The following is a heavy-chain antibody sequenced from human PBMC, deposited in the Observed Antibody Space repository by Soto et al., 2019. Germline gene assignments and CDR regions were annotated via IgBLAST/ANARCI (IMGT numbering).Heavy chain of an antibody. D-gene: IGHD6-13*01. CDR3: ARTSQPVRTAGKWFDL. CDR2: IIPTPGIA. CDR1: GGTFSSYT. Sequence: QVQLVQSGAEVQKPGSSVKVSCKASGGTFSSYTISWVRQAPGQGLEWMGRIIPTPGIANYAQKFQGRGTTPADTSTSSAYMALRRERSEDTAVYYCARTSQPVRTAGKWFDLFGQGTL. V-gene: IGHV1-69*02. J-gene: IGHJ5*02.